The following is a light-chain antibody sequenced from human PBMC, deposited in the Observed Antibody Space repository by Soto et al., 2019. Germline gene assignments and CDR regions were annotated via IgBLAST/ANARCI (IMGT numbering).Light chain of an antibody. CDR2: EVN. CDR3: SSYAGSSNV. V-gene: IGLV2-8*01. Sequence: QSALTQPPSASGSPGQSVAISCTGTSSDVGGYNYVSWYQQHPGKAPKLMIYEVNKRPSGVPDRFSGYKSGNTASLTVSGLQAEDEAHYYCSSYAGSSNVFGTGTKVTVL. J-gene: IGLJ1*01. CDR1: SSDVGGYNY.